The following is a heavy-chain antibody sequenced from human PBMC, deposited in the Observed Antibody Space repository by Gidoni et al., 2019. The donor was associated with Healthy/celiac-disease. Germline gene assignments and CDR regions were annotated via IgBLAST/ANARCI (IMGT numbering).Heavy chain of an antibody. Sequence: QVQLVESGGGVVQPGRSLRLSCAASGFTFSSYGMHWVRQAPGQGLEWVAVISYDGSNKYYADSVKGRFTISRDNSKNTLYLQMNSLRAEDTAVYYCAKERGFGELERWDYYYYYGMDVWGQGTTVTVSS. V-gene: IGHV3-30*18. J-gene: IGHJ6*02. CDR1: GFTFSSYG. CDR2: ISYDGSNK. D-gene: IGHD3-10*01. CDR3: AKERGFGELERWDYYYYYGMDV.